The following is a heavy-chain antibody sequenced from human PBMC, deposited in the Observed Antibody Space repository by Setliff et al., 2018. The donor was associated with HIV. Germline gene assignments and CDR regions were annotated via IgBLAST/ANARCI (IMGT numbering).Heavy chain of an antibody. J-gene: IGHJ5*02. V-gene: IGHV4-39*07. Sequence: SETLSLTCTVSGGSISSSSYYWGWIRQPPGKGLEWIGSIYYSGTTYYNPSLKIRVSISVDRSGNQFSLRLTSVTAADTAVYYCATCRHRPSNWFDPWGQGTVVTVSS. CDR1: GGSISSSSYY. CDR2: IYYSGTT. CDR3: ATCRHRPSNWFDP.